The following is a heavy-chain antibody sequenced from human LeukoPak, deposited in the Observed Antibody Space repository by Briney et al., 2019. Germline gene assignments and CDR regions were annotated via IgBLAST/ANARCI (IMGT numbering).Heavy chain of an antibody. V-gene: IGHV4-34*01. CDR3: ARGPAVVYSSSWYAFYFDY. J-gene: IGHJ4*02. CDR2: INHSGST. CDR1: GGSFSGYY. Sequence: SETLSLTCAVYGGSFSGYYWSWIRQPPGKGLEWIGEINHSGSTNYNPSLKSRVTISVDTSKNQFSLKLSSVTAADTAVYYCARGPAVVYSSSWYAFYFDYWGQRTLVTVSS. D-gene: IGHD6-13*01.